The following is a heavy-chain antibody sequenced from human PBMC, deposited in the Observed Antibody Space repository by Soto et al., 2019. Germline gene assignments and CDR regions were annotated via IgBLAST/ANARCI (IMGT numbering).Heavy chain of an antibody. V-gene: IGHV1-2*02. D-gene: IGHD4-17*01. CDR1: GYTFAAYY. CDR2: INPTSAGT. CDR3: ASDPDYGDYLRYVFDS. Sequence: QVQLVQSGAEVKKPGASVKVSCTTSGYTFAAYYIHWIRQAPGQGLEWMVWINPTSAGTVYAQNFQERVTMTRDTSISTAYMELRRLNCDDMAVYYCASDPDYGDYLRYVFDSWGQGTPVTVYS. J-gene: IGHJ4*02.